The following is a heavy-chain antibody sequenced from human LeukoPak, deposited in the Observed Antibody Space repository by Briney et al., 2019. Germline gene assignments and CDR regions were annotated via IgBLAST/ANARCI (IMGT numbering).Heavy chain of an antibody. V-gene: IGHV3-9*01. CDR1: GFTFDDYA. J-gene: IGHJ6*02. CDR3: TKGRGTPYYYGLDV. CDR2: ISWNSGTI. Sequence: GGSLRLSCAASGFTFDDYAMHRVRQAPGKGLEWVSGISWNSGTIGYVDSVKGRFTISRDNAKNSLYLQMNSLRAEDTALYYCTKGRGTPYYYGLDVWGQGTTVTVSS.